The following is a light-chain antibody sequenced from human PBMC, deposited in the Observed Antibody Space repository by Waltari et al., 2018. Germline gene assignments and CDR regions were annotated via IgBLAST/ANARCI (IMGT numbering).Light chain of an antibody. CDR3: QQYYFTPYT. J-gene: IGKJ2*01. V-gene: IGKV1-NL1*01. CDR1: QYISDS. Sequence: DIQMTRSPSSQSASVGDRVTITCRASQYISDSLAWYQQKPGKAPKLLLSAASRLKSGVPPRFSGSASGTVYTLTISSLQPDDFATYYCQQYYFTPYTFGQGTKLEI. CDR2: AAS.